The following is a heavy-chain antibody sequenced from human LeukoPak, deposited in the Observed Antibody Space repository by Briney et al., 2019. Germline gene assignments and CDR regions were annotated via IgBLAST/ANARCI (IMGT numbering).Heavy chain of an antibody. CDR3: TTRGGFGY. V-gene: IGHV3-15*07. J-gene: IGHJ4*02. D-gene: IGHD2-15*01. CDR2: IKNKVDGGTT. Sequence: GGSLRLSCAASGFTFSNYGMHWVRQAPGQGLEWIGRIKNKVDGGTTDYAAPVKGRFTISRDDSKNTAYLQMDSLKTDDTAVYYCTTRGGFGYWGQETLVTVSS. CDR1: GFTFSNYG.